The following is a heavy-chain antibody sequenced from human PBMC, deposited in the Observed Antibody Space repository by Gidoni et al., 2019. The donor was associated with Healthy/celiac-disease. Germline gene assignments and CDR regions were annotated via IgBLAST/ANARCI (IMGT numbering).Heavy chain of an antibody. V-gene: IGHV1-69*01. J-gene: IGHJ6*02. CDR3: ARDPGGVTPYYYYGMDV. D-gene: IGHD3-16*01. CDR1: GGTFSSYA. Sequence: QVQLVQSGAEVKKPGSSVKVSCKASGGTFSSYAIRWVRQAPGQGLEWMGGIIPIFGTANYAQKFQGRVTITADESTSTAYMELSSLRSEDTAVYYCARDPGGVTPYYYYGMDVWGQGTTVTVSS. CDR2: IIPIFGTA.